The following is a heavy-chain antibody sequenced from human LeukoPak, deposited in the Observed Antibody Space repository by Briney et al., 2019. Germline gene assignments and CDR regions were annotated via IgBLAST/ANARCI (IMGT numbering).Heavy chain of an antibody. D-gene: IGHD3-10*01. CDR3: AREAHYYYYGSGSYSRANWFDP. CDR2: ITSSSSYI. Sequence: PGGSLRLSCAASGFTFSTYSMNWVRQAPGKGLEWVSSITSSSSYIYYADSVKGRFTISRDNAKNSLYLQMNSLRAEDTAVYYCAREAHYYYYGSGSYSRANWFDPWGQGTLVTVSS. CDR1: GFTFSTYS. V-gene: IGHV3-21*01. J-gene: IGHJ5*02.